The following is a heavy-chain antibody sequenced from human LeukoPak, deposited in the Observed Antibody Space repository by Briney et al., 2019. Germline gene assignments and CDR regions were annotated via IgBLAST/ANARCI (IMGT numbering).Heavy chain of an antibody. CDR2: INQDGSAQ. CDR3: ARSAR. Sequence: GVSLRLSCAASGFTSGTSWMSWVRQALGKGLEWVANINQDGSAQYYVDSVKGRFTISRDNAKSSLYLQMNSLRAEDTAVYYCARSARWGQGTLVTVSS. V-gene: IGHV3-7*01. J-gene: IGHJ4*02. CDR1: GFTSGTSW.